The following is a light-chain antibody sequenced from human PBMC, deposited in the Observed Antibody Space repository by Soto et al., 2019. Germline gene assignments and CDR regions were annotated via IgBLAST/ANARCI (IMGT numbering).Light chain of an antibody. CDR3: QHYKNWTFT. Sequence: EIVMTQSPATLSVSPGEGVTLFCRASQNIGSALAWYHQKPGQAPRLLIYDASTRATNVPARFSGSGSGTEFTHTIRSLQSEDFAVYHCQHYKNWTFTFGPGTTVDI. V-gene: IGKV3-15*01. J-gene: IGKJ3*01. CDR1: QNIGSA. CDR2: DAS.